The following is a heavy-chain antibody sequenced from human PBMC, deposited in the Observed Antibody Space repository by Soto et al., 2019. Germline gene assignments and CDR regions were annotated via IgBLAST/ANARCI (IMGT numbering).Heavy chain of an antibody. CDR2: INHSGST. D-gene: IGHD2-21*01. CDR1: GGSFSGYY. J-gene: IGHJ4*02. CDR3: ARRGEGIPFDY. Sequence: SETLSLTCAVYGGSFSGYYWSWIRQPPGKGLEWIGEINHSGSTNYNPSLKSRVTISVDTSKNQFSLKLSSVTAADTAVYYCARRGEGIPFDYWGQGTLVTVSS. V-gene: IGHV4-34*01.